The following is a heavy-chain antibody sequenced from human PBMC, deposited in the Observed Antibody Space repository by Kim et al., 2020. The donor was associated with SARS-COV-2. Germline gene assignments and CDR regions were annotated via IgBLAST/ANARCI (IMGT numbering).Heavy chain of an antibody. V-gene: IGHV3-73*01. J-gene: IGHJ4*02. CDR2: IRDKANGYAT. CDR1: GFTFSAAA. D-gene: IGHD3-22*01. Sequence: GGSLRLSCAASGFTFSAAAMHWVRQASGKGLEWVGRIRDKANGYATSHAASVKGRFTISRDDSKNTAYLQMNSLKTEDTAVYYCTRHELGYYDSSGYFSEDYWGQGTLVTVSS. CDR3: TRHELGYYDSSGYFSEDY.